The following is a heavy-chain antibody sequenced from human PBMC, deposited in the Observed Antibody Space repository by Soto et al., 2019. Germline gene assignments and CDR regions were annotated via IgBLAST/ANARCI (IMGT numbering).Heavy chain of an antibody. J-gene: IGHJ4*02. V-gene: IGHV1-69*01. D-gene: IGHD3-9*01. CDR3: ARVLVLRYFDLSCDY. CDR1: GGTFSSYA. Sequence: QVQLVQSGAEVKKPGSSVKVSCKASGGTFSSYASSWVRQAPGQGREWMGGIIPIFGTANYAQKFQGRVTINADESTSTAYMELSSLRSEDTAVYYCARVLVLRYFDLSCDYWGQGTLVTVSS. CDR2: IIPIFGTA.